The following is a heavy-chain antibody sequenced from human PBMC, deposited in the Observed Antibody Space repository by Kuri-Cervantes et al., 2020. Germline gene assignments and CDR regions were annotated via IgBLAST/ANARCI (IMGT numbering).Heavy chain of an antibody. D-gene: IGHD1-26*01. CDR2: INHSGST. CDR3: ARSPFPNRRKWELPCRWFDP. CDR1: GGSFSGYY. Sequence: SQTLSLTCAVYGGSFSGYYWSWIRQPPGKGLEWIGEINHSGSTYYNPSLKSRVTISVDTSKNQFSLKLSSVTAADTAVYYCARSPFPNRRKWELPCRWFDPWGQGTLVTVSS. J-gene: IGHJ5*02. V-gene: IGHV4-34*01.